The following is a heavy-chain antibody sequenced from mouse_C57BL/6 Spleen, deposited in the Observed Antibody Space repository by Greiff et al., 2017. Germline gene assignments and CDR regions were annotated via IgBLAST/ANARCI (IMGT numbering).Heavy chain of an antibody. CDR2: IYPGSGST. D-gene: IGHD2-5*01. CDR1: GYTFTSYW. Sequence: QVQLQQSGAELVKPGASVKMSCKASGYTFTSYWITWVKQRPGQGLEWIGDIYPGSGSTNYNEKFKSKATLTVDTSSSTAYMQLSSLTSEDSAVYYCARGDYSNPHWYFDVWGRGTTVTVSS. V-gene: IGHV1-55*01. CDR3: ARGDYSNPHWYFDV. J-gene: IGHJ1*03.